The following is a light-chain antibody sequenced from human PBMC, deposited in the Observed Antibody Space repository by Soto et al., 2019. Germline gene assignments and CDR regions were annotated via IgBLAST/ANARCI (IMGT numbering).Light chain of an antibody. CDR3: QEYNNLRPIS. Sequence: IVMTQSPATLSVSPGESATLSCRASQSISSKLAWYQQKPGQAPRLLIYGASTRATGIPVRFSGSGSGTEFTLTITSLQSEDFAIYYCQEYNNLRPISFGGGTKVDIK. V-gene: IGKV3-15*01. J-gene: IGKJ4*01. CDR2: GAS. CDR1: QSISSK.